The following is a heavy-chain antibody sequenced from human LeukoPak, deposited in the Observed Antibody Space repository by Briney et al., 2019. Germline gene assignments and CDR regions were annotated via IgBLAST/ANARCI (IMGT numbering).Heavy chain of an antibody. D-gene: IGHD4-17*01. J-gene: IGHJ5*02. CDR1: GFTFSDYY. Sequence: NPGGSLRLSCAASGFTFSDYYMSWIRQAPGKGLEWVSYISSSGSTTYYADSVKGRFTISRDNAKNSLYLQMNSLRAEDTAVYYCASSPGDYGDYNWFDPWGQGTLVTVSS. CDR3: ASSPGDYGDYNWFDP. CDR2: ISSSGSTT. V-gene: IGHV3-11*01.